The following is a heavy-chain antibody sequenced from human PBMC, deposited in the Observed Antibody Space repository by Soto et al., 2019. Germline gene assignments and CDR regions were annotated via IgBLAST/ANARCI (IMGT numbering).Heavy chain of an antibody. Sequence: ASVKVSCKASGYTYTSYDISWVRQAPGQGLEWMGWISAYNGNTNYAQKLQGRVTVTTDTSTSTAYMELRSLRSDDTAVYYCARAPSGGFVSWFDPWGQGTLVTVSS. CDR2: ISAYNGNT. CDR3: ARAPSGGFVSWFDP. D-gene: IGHD3-16*01. CDR1: GYTYTSYD. V-gene: IGHV1-18*01. J-gene: IGHJ5*02.